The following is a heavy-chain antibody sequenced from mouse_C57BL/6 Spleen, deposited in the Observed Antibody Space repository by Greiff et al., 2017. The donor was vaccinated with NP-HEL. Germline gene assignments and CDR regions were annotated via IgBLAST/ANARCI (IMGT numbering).Heavy chain of an antibody. CDR2: INYDGSST. CDR3: AREETAQATGFAY. J-gene: IGHJ3*01. V-gene: IGHV5-16*01. CDR1: GFTFSDYY. D-gene: IGHD3-2*02. Sequence: EVQLVESEGGLVQPGRSMKLSCTASGFTFSDYYMAWVRQVPEKGLEWVANINYDGSSTYYLDSLKSRFIISRDNAKNILYLQMSSLKSEDTATYYCAREETAQATGFAYWGQGTLVTVSA.